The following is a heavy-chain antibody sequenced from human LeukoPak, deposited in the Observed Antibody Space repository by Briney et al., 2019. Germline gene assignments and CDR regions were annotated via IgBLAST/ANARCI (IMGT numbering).Heavy chain of an antibody. CDR1: GYTFTGYY. CDR3: ARVQSVTTTFDY. D-gene: IGHD4-17*01. CDR2: INPNSDGT. J-gene: IGHJ4*02. Sequence: ASVKVSCKASGYTFTGYYMHWVRQAPGQGLEWMGWINPNSDGTKYAQKFQGRVTMTRDTSISTAYMEVIRLTSDDTAVYYCARVQSVTTTFDYWGQGTLVTVSS. V-gene: IGHV1-2*02.